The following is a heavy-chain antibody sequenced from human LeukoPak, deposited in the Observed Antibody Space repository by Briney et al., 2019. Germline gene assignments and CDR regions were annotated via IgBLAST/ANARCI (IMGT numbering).Heavy chain of an antibody. CDR2: ISGSGGST. V-gene: IGHV3-23*01. Sequence: GGSLRLSCAASGFTFSSYAMSWVRQAPGKGLEWVSAISGSGGSTYYADFVKGRFTISRDNSKNTLYLQMNSLRAEDTAVYYCATSPVLLWFGPYYFDYWGQGTLVTVSS. D-gene: IGHD3-10*01. J-gene: IGHJ4*02. CDR1: GFTFSSYA. CDR3: ATSPVLLWFGPYYFDY.